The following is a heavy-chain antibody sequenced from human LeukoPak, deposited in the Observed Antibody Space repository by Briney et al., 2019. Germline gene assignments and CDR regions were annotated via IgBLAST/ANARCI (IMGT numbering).Heavy chain of an antibody. Sequence: GGSLRLSCTASGFTFGDYAMSRFRQAPGKGLEWVGFIRSKAYGGTTEYAASVKGRFTISRDDSKSIAYLQMNSLKTEDTAVYYCTREDYGDYVRRRWFDPLGQGTLVTVSS. CDR3: TREDYGDYVRRRWFDP. J-gene: IGHJ5*02. D-gene: IGHD4-17*01. CDR1: GFTFGDYA. CDR2: IRSKAYGGTT. V-gene: IGHV3-49*03.